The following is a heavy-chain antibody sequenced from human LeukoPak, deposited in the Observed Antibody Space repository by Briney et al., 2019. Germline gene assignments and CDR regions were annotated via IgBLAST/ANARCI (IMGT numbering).Heavy chain of an antibody. CDR1: GGTFSSYA. CDR3: ARDDFWSGRDY. CDR2: IIPIFGTA. J-gene: IGHJ4*02. V-gene: IGHV1-69*05. D-gene: IGHD3-3*01. Sequence: SVKVSCKASGGTFSSYAISWVRQAPGQGLEWMGRIIPIFGTANYEQKFQGKVTITTDESTSTAYKELSSLRSEDTAVYYCARDDFWSGRDYWGQGTLVTVSS.